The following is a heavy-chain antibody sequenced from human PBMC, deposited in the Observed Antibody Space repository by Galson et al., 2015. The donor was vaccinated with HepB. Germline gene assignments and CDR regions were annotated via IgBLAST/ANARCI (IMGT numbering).Heavy chain of an antibody. Sequence: SLRLSCAASGFTFSAYGIHWVRQAPGKGLEWVAVIWYDGSNKYYADSVKGRFTISRDNSMNMLYLQMNSLRAEDTAVYYCARDSWEGYCINPNCYSGYSDYWGQGTLVTVSS. V-gene: IGHV3-33*01. CDR2: IWYDGSNK. CDR1: GFTFSAYG. J-gene: IGHJ4*02. D-gene: IGHD2-2*01. CDR3: ARDSWEGYCINPNCYSGYSDY.